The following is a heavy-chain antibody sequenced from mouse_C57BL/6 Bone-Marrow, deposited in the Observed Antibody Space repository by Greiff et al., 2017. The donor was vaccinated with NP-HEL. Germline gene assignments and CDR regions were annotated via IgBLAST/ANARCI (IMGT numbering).Heavy chain of an antibody. J-gene: IGHJ3*01. Sequence: VQLQQSGPELVKPGASVKISCKASGYSFTSYYIHWVKQRPGQGLEWIGWIYPGSGNTKYNEKFKGKATLTADTSSSTAYMQLSSLTSEDSAVYYCARGGQLRLAWFAYWGQGTLVTVSA. CDR3: ARGGQLRLAWFAY. CDR2: IYPGSGNT. V-gene: IGHV1-66*01. D-gene: IGHD3-2*02. CDR1: GYSFTSYY.